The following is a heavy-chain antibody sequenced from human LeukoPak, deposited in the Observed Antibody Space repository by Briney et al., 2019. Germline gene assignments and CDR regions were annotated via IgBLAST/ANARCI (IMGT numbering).Heavy chain of an antibody. D-gene: IGHD2-2*01. CDR2: MYTSGST. V-gene: IGHV4-61*02. Sequence: SDTLSLTCTVSGGSISSGSYYWNWIRQPAGEGLEWIGRMYTSGSTNYNPSLKSRVTISVDTSKNQFSLKLSSVTAADTAVYYCARSSTTDANHYYYYYMDVWGRGTTVTVSS. CDR1: GGSISSGSYY. CDR3: ARSSTTDANHYYYYYMDV. J-gene: IGHJ6*03.